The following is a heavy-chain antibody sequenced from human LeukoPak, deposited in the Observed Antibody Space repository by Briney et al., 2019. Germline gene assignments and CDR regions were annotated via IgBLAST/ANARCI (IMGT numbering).Heavy chain of an antibody. V-gene: IGHV4-39*01. CDR1: GRSISSSYYY. CDR2: IYYSGST. J-gene: IGHJ4*02. CDR3: ARLKGYSYGYGDY. D-gene: IGHD5-18*01. Sequence: PSETLSLTCTVSGRSISSSYYYWGWIRQPPGKGLEWIGSIYYSGSTYYDPSLKSRVTISVDTSKNQFSLRLSSVTAADTAVYYCARLKGYSYGYGDYWGQGTLVTVSS.